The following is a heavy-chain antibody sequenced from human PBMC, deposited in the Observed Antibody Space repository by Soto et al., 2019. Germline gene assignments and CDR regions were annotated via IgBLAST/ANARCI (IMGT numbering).Heavy chain of an antibody. D-gene: IGHD3-10*01. V-gene: IGHV4-30-4*01. Sequence: PSETLSLTCTVSGGSISSGDYYWGWIRQPPGKGLEWIGYIYYSGSTYYNPSLKSRVTISVDTSKNQFSLKLSSVTAADTAVYYCASQRFGELYYYYYGMDVWGQGTTVTVSS. CDR3: ASQRFGELYYYYYGMDV. J-gene: IGHJ6*02. CDR2: IYYSGST. CDR1: GGSISSGDYY.